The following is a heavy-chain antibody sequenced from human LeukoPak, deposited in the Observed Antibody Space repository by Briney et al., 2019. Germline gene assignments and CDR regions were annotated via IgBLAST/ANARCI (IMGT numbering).Heavy chain of an antibody. CDR2: IYYSGST. CDR3: ARPWISGYDYESWFDP. D-gene: IGHD5-12*01. CDR1: GGSISSGGYS. Sequence: PSETLSLTCAVSGGSISSGGYSWSWIRQPPGKGLEWIGYIYYSGSTNYNPSLKSRVTISVDTSKNQFSLKLSSVTAADTAVYYCARPWISGYDYESWFDPWGQGTLVTVSS. J-gene: IGHJ5*02. V-gene: IGHV4-61*08.